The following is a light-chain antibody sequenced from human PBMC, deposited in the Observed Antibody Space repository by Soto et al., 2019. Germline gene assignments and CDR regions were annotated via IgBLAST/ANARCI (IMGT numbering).Light chain of an antibody. CDR2: GAS. J-gene: IGKJ5*01. CDR1: QSVSSN. CDR3: QQYNNWPSIT. V-gene: IGKV3-15*01. Sequence: EIVMTQSPATLSVSPGERATLSCRASQSVSSNLAWYQQKPDQAPRLLIYGASTRATGLPVRFSGSGSGTEFSLTISSLQSEDFAVYYCQQYNNWPSITFGQGTRLEIK.